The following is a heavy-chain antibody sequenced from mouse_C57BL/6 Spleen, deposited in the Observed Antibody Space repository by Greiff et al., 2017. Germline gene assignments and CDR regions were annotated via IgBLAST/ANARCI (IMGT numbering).Heavy chain of an antibody. V-gene: IGHV6-3*01. Sequence: EVKLVESGGGLVQPGGSMKLSCVASGFTFSNYWMNWVRQSPEKGLEWVAQIRLKSDNYATHYAESVKGRFTISRDDSKSSVYLQMNNLRAEDTGSYYCTAKYYGSSYYFDYWGQGTTLTVSS. CDR1: GFTFSNYW. CDR3: TAKYYGSSYYFDY. D-gene: IGHD1-1*01. CDR2: IRLKSDNYAT. J-gene: IGHJ2*01.